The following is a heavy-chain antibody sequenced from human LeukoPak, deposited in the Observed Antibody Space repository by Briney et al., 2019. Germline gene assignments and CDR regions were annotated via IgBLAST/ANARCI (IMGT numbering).Heavy chain of an antibody. V-gene: IGHV3-33*01. CDR2: IWYDGSNK. D-gene: IGHD6-13*01. Sequence: GGSLRLSCAACGFTFSKYGMHWVRQAPGKGLEWVAVIWYDGSNKYYADSVKGRFTLSRDNSKNTLFLQMNSLRPEDTAVYFCARDLTQLALFDYWGQGTLVTVSS. CDR3: ARDLTQLALFDY. J-gene: IGHJ4*02. CDR1: GFTFSKYG.